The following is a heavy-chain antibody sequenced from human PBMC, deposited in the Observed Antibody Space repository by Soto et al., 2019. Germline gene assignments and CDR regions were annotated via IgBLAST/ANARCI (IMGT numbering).Heavy chain of an antibody. CDR2: IYYSGST. V-gene: IGHV4-39*01. Sequence: SETLSLTCTVSGGSISSSSYYWGWIRQPPGKGLEWIGSIYYSGSTYYNPSLKSRGTISVDTSKNQFSLKLSSVTAADTAVYYCARHTLTYYDFWSSLAYFDYWGQGTLVTVSS. CDR3: ARHTLTYYDFWSSLAYFDY. CDR1: GGSISSSSYY. J-gene: IGHJ4*02. D-gene: IGHD3-3*01.